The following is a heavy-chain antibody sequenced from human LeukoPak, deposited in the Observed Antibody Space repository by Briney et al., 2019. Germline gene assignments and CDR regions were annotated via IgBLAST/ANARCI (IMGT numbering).Heavy chain of an antibody. J-gene: IGHJ4*02. CDR2: IVVGSDNT. CDR1: GFTFTSRSA. D-gene: IGHD6-13*01. V-gene: IGHV1-58*01. CDR3: AAPYSSTWFDY. Sequence: SVKVSCKASGFTFTSRSAVQWVRQARGQRLEWIGWIVVGSDNTNYVQKFQERVTITRDMSTSTSYMELSSLRSEDTAVYYCAAPYSSTWFDYWGQGTLVTVSS.